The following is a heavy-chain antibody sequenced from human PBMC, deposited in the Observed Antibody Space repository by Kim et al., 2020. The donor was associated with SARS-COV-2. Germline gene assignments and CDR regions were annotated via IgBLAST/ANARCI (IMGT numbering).Heavy chain of an antibody. CDR2: INPSGGST. Sequence: ASVKVSCKASGYTFTSYYMHWVRQAPGQGLEWMGIINPSGGSTSYAQKFQGRVTMTRDTSTSTVYMELSSLRSEDTAVYYCARDILPAATGIGWFDPWGQGTLVTVSS. V-gene: IGHV1-46*03. CDR1: GYTFTSYY. CDR3: ARDILPAATGIGWFDP. J-gene: IGHJ5*02. D-gene: IGHD2-2*01.